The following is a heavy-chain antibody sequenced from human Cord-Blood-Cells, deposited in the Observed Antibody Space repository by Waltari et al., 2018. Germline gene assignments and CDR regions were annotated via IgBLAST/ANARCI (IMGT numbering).Heavy chain of an antibody. CDR2: TYYRSKWYN. V-gene: IGHV6-1*01. CDR3: ARDLYRDAFDI. Sequence: QVQLQHHGPGLVMPSQSPSRTCPRSGDTVPSNSAACNWIRQSPSRGLEWQGRTYYRSKWYNDYAVSVKSRITINPDTSKNQFSLQLNSVTPEDTAVYYCARDLYRDAFDIWGQGTMVTVSS. D-gene: IGHD3-16*02. CDR1: GDTVPSNSAA. J-gene: IGHJ3*02.